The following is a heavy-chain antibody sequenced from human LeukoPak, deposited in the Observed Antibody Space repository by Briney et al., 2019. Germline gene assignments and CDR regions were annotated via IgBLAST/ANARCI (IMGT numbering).Heavy chain of an antibody. CDR2: IYSGDST. J-gene: IGHJ4*02. Sequence: EALRLSCAASGFTVSNNYTSWVRQAPGKGLEWVSVIYSGDSTYYADSVKGRFTISRDNSKNMVYLQMNSLRTEDTAVYYCAREGPYSSGTFRYWGQGTLVTVSS. CDR1: GFTVSNNY. D-gene: IGHD6-25*01. CDR3: AREGPYSSGTFRY. V-gene: IGHV3-53*01.